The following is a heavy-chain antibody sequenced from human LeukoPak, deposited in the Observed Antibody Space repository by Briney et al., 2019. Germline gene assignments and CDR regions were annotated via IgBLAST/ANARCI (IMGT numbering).Heavy chain of an antibody. CDR2: INHSGST. CDR3: ARGGVTTPTYYFDY. V-gene: IGHV4-34*01. D-gene: IGHD4-17*01. CDR1: GGSFSGYY. Sequence: PSETLSLTCAVYGGSFSGYYWSWIRQPPGKGLEWIGEINHSGSTNYNPSLKSRVTISVDTSKNHFSLKLSSVTVADTAVYYCARGGVTTPTYYFDYWGQGTLVTVSS. J-gene: IGHJ4*02.